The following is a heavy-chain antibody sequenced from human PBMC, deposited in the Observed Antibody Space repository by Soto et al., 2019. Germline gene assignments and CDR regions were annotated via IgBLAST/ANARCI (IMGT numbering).Heavy chain of an antibody. CDR2: ISVYKGKA. V-gene: IGHV1-18*04. CDR3: ARDHIIPAVGTLDY. CDR1: GYTFSNYG. D-gene: IGHD6-13*01. J-gene: IGHJ4*02. Sequence: GASGKVSCKATGYTFSNYGISWVRQVPGQGLEWMGWISVYKGKASYAQKFQGRVIMTTDTSTSTAYMELRTLRSDDTAVYYCARDHIIPAVGTLDYWGPGTLVPVSS.